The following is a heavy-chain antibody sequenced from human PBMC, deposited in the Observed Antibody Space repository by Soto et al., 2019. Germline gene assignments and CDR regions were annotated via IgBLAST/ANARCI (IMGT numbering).Heavy chain of an antibody. V-gene: IGHV1-2*02. D-gene: IGHD5-12*01. CDR1: GFTVTGHY. CDR3: AKSGCIFRRSLVYFDY. J-gene: IGHJ4*02. Sequence: ASVKVSCKASGFTVTGHYIHCVRRAPGQVLEWMGWINPNSGGTSYAQKFQGRVTMTSDTSITTAYMELSRLSSDDTAVYYCAKSGCIFRRSLVYFDYWGQGTLVTVSS. CDR2: INPNSGGT.